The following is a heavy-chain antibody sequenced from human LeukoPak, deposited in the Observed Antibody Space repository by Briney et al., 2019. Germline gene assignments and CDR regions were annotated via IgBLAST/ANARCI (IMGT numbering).Heavy chain of an antibody. D-gene: IGHD2-21*02. V-gene: IGHV3-30*02. CDR3: AKDTLRKGDSYKITPGYYMDV. CDR2: IRYDGSNK. Sequence: PGGSLRLSCAASGFTFSSYGMHWVRQAPGKGLEWVAFIRYDGSNKYYADSVKGRFTISRDNSKNTLYLQMNSLRAEDTAVYYCAKDTLRKGDSYKITPGYYMDVWGKGTTVTISS. J-gene: IGHJ6*03. CDR1: GFTFSSYG.